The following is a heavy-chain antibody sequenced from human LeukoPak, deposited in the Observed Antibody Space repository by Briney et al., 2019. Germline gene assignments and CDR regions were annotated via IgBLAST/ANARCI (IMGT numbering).Heavy chain of an antibody. V-gene: IGHV3-73*01. CDR1: GVTFSGSA. Sequence: PGGSLKLSCAASGVTFSGSAMHWVRQAPGKGLEWVGRIRSKANSYATAYAASVKGRFTISRDDSKNTAYLQMNSLKTEDTAVYYCTRSGSYYPYYFDYWGQGTLVTVSS. CDR2: IRSKANSYAT. J-gene: IGHJ4*02. CDR3: TRSGSYYPYYFDY. D-gene: IGHD1-26*01.